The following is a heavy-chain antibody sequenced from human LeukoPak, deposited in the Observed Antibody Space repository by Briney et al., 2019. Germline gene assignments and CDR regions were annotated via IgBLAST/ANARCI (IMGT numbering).Heavy chain of an antibody. Sequence: KASETLSLTCTVSGGSVSSGSYYWRWIRQAPGKGLEGIGYIYYTGSTNYNPSLKSRVTISVDTSKNQFSLRLRSVTAADTAVYYCARDYDILTSYYLPVRGFDYWGQGTLVTVSS. V-gene: IGHV4-61*01. CDR3: ARDYDILTSYYLPVRGFDY. D-gene: IGHD3-9*01. CDR1: GGSVSSGSYY. J-gene: IGHJ4*02. CDR2: IYYTGST.